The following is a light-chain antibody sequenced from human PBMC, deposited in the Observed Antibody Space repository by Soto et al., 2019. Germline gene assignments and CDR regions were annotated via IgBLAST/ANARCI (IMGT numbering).Light chain of an antibody. CDR3: HQNYNTPRT. CDR1: QPISDY. Sequence: DIQMTQSPSSLSASVGDRVTLTCRTSQPISDYLNWYQQKPGKAPTLLIYTASNLQSGVPSRFSGSGSGTHFTLTISSLQPEDFATYYCHQNYNTPRTFGQGTKVDIK. V-gene: IGKV1-39*01. J-gene: IGKJ1*01. CDR2: TAS.